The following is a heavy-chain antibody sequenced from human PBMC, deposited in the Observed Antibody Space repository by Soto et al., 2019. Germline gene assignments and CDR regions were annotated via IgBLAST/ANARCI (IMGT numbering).Heavy chain of an antibody. V-gene: IGHV1-2*02. D-gene: IGHD3-3*01. CDR3: ARDMTGFWSGYPPPPYWYYGMDV. CDR2: INPNSGGT. J-gene: IGHJ6*02. CDR1: GYTFTGYY. Sequence: ASVKVSCKASGYTFTGYYMHWVRQAPGQGLEWMGWINPNSGGTNYAQKFQGRVTMTRDTSISTAYMELSRLRSDDTAGYYCARDMTGFWSGYPPPPYWYYGMDVWGQGTTVTVSS.